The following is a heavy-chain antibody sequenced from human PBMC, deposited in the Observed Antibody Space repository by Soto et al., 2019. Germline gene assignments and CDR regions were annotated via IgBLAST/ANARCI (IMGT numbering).Heavy chain of an antibody. J-gene: IGHJ4*02. CDR2: INPSGGRT. CDR1: GYTFTHHY. V-gene: IGHV1-46*01. Sequence: ASVKVYCMASGYTFTHHYIHCVRQAEGQGIDWVGVINPSGGRTNYAQKFQGRVTMTGDTSTRTVYMELSSLRSEDTAVYYCVRGATLRFFELRDSSFDYWGQVTVVTVS. D-gene: IGHD3-3*01. CDR3: VRGATLRFFELRDSSFDY.